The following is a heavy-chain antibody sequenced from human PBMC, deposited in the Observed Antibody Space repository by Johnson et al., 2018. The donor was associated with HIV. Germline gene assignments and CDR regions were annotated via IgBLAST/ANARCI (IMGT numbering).Heavy chain of an antibody. V-gene: IGHV3-48*03. J-gene: IGHJ3*02. CDR2: ISSSGSTI. Sequence: VQLVESGGGLVQPGGSLRLSCAASGFTFSSYEMNWVRQAPGKGLEWVSYISSSGSTIYYADSVKGRFTISRDNAKNSLYLQMNRLRAEDTAVYYCSRRIAVPDAFDIWGQGTMVTVSS. CDR3: SRRIAVPDAFDI. D-gene: IGHD6-19*01. CDR1: GFTFSSYE.